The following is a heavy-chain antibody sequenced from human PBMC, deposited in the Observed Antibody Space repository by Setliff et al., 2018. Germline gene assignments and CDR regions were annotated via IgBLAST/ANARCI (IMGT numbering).Heavy chain of an antibody. D-gene: IGHD1-1*01. CDR3: ARTGTYRYFDY. V-gene: IGHV4-34*01. CDR1: GGTFTYYY. Sequence: SETLSLTCAASGGTFTYYYWTWIRQSPAKGLEWIGEITHTGTTGSTKYNPSLKSRVTMSIDTSKNQFSLMVTSVTAADTAVYYCARTGTYRYFDYWGQGALVTVSS. J-gene: IGHJ4*02. CDR2: ITHTGTTGST.